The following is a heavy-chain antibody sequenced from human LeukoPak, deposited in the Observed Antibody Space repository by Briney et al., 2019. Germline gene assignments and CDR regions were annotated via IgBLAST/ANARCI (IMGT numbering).Heavy chain of an antibody. J-gene: IGHJ4*02. V-gene: IGHV3-53*01. D-gene: IGHD3-22*01. CDR2: IYSGGST. Sequence: GGSLRLSCAASGFTFSNAWMSWVRQAPGKGLEWVSVIYSGGSTYYADSVKGRFTLSRDNSKNTLYLQMNSLRAEDTAVYYCARGRTYYYDSSGYYSDYWGQGTLVTVSS. CDR1: GFTFSNAW. CDR3: ARGRTYYYDSSGYYSDY.